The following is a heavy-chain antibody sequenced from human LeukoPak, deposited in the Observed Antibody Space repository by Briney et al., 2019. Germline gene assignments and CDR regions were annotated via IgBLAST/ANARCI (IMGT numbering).Heavy chain of an antibody. V-gene: IGHV4-59*12. CDR2: IYYSGST. CDR1: GGSISSYY. D-gene: IGHD3-10*01. CDR3: ARERRYYGSGTLNWFDP. J-gene: IGHJ5*02. Sequence: SETLSLTCTVSGGSISSYYWSWIRQPPGKGLEWIGYIYYSGSTNYNPSLKSRVTISVDTSKNQFSLKLSSVTAADTAVYYCARERRYYGSGTLNWFDPWGQGTLVTVSS.